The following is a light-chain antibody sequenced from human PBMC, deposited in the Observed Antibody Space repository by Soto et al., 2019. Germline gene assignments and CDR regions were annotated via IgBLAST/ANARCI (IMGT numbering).Light chain of an antibody. CDR2: EVS. CDR1: SSDVGGYNY. CDR3: SSYTSSSTPYV. J-gene: IGLJ1*01. V-gene: IGLV2-14*01. Sequence: QSVLTQPASVSGSPGQSITISCTGTSSDVGGYNYVSWYQHHPGKAPKLMISEVSNRPSGVSNRFSGSKSGNTASLIISGLQPEDEADYYCSSYTSSSTPYVFGTGTKLTVL.